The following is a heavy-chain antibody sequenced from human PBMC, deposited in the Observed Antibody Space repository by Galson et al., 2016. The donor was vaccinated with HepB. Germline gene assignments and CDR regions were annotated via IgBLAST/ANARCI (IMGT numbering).Heavy chain of an antibody. CDR3: AKPYCTNGVCNTGWYFDY. CDR1: GFSFRDYT. CDR2: IKKDGTTT. Sequence: SLRLSCAASGFSFRDYTMHWVRQAPGKGLEWVSLIKKDGTTTYYADSVKGRFTISRDNSKDSLYLQMNSLRTEDTALYYCAKPYCTNGVCNTGWYFDYWGQGTLVTVSS. D-gene: IGHD2-8*01. V-gene: IGHV3-43*01. J-gene: IGHJ4*02.